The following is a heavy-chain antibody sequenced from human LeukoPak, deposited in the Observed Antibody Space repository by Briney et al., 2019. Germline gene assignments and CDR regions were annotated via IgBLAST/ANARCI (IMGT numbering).Heavy chain of an antibody. CDR2: FDPEDGET. Sequence: AASVKVSCKVSGYTLTELSMHWVRQAPGKGLEWMGGFDPEDGETIYAQKFQGRVTMTEDTSTDTAYMELSSLRSEDTAVYYCASLGDCSSTSCYFNWFDPWGQGTLVTVSS. D-gene: IGHD2-2*01. J-gene: IGHJ5*02. CDR3: ASLGDCSSTSCYFNWFDP. CDR1: GYTLTELS. V-gene: IGHV1-24*01.